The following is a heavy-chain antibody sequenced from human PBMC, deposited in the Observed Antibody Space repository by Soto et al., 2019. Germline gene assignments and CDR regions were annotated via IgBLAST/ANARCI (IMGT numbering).Heavy chain of an antibody. CDR2: ISAYNGNT. Sequence: ASVKVSCKASGYTFTSYGISWVRQAPGQGLEWMGWISAYNGNTNYAQKLQGRVTMTTDTSTSTAYMELRSLRSDDTAVYYCARGVTMVRGVPPYYYYGMDVWGQGTTVTVSS. J-gene: IGHJ6*02. D-gene: IGHD3-10*01. V-gene: IGHV1-18*04. CDR1: GYTFTSYG. CDR3: ARGVTMVRGVPPYYYYGMDV.